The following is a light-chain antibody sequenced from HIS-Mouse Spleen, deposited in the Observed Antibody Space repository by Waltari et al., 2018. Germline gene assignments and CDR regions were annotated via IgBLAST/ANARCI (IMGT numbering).Light chain of an antibody. V-gene: IGLV3-25*03. CDR1: ALPKQY. Sequence: SYELTQPPSVSVSPGQTARITCPGDALPKQYAYWYQQKPGQAPVLGINKASERPARVPDRFSGSSSGTTVTLTISGVQAEDEADYYCQSADSSGTYVFGTGTKVTVL. J-gene: IGLJ1*01. CDR3: QSADSSGTYV. CDR2: KAS.